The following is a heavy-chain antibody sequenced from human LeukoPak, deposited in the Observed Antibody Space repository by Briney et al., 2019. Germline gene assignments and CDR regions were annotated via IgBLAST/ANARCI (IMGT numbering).Heavy chain of an antibody. CDR3: AKDLIAVAGYFDY. Sequence: TGGSLRLSCAGSGFTFSSYWMSWVCQAPGKGLEWVSAISGSGGSTYYADSVKGRFTISRDNSKNALYLQMNSLRAEDTAVYYCAKDLIAVAGYFDYWGQGTLVTVSS. CDR1: GFTFSSYW. V-gene: IGHV3-23*01. J-gene: IGHJ4*02. CDR2: ISGSGGST. D-gene: IGHD6-19*01.